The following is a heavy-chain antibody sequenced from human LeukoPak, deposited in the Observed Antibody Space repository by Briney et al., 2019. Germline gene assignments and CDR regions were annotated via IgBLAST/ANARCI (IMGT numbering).Heavy chain of an antibody. Sequence: NPSETLSLTCTVSGGSISSYFWSWIRQPPGKGLEWIRCIYYSGSTNYNPSLKSRVTISVDTSKNQFSLKLSSVTAADTAVYYCARTKISGSYWVGFDYWGQGTLVTVSS. V-gene: IGHV4-59*01. CDR1: GGSISSYF. CDR2: IYYSGST. J-gene: IGHJ4*02. CDR3: ARTKISGSYWVGFDY. D-gene: IGHD1-26*01.